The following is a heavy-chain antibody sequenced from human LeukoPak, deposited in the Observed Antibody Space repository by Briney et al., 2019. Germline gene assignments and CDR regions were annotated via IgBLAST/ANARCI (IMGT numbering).Heavy chain of an antibody. CDR2: INHSGST. CDR3: ARGPRRVMIVVVITTPFDY. CDR1: GGSFSGYY. D-gene: IGHD3-22*01. J-gene: IGHJ4*02. Sequence: PSETLSLTCAVYGGSFSGYYWSWIRQPPGKGLEWIGEINHSGSTNYNPSLKSRVTMSVDTSKNQFSLKLSSVTAADTAVYYCARGPRRVMIVVVITTPFDYWGQGTLVTVSS. V-gene: IGHV4-34*01.